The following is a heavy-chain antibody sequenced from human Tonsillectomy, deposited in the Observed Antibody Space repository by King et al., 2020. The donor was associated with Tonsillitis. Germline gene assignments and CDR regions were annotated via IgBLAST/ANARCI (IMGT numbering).Heavy chain of an antibody. CDR3: AHTLLYCSGGSCQEGWFDP. CDR1: GFSLSTSGVG. D-gene: IGHD2-15*01. CDR2: IYWNDDK. Sequence: TLKESGPTLVKPTQTLTLTCTFSGFSLSTSGVGVGWIRQPPGQALEWLALIYWNDDKRYSPSLKSRLTITKDTSKNQVVLTMTNMDPVDTATYYCAHTLLYCSGGSCQEGWFDPWGQGTLVTVSS. V-gene: IGHV2-5*01. J-gene: IGHJ5*02.